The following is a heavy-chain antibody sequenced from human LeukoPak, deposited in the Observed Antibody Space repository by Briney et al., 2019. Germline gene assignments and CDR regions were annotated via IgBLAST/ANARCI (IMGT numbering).Heavy chain of an antibody. Sequence: PSETLSLTCTVSGGSISSSSYYWGWIRQPPGKGLEWIGSIYYSGSTYYNPSLKSRVTISVDTSKNQFSLKLSSVTAADTAVYYCARHLFPYYYYYGMDVWGQGTTVTVSS. CDR2: IYYSGST. CDR3: ARHLFPYYYYYGMDV. J-gene: IGHJ6*02. CDR1: GGSISSSSYY. V-gene: IGHV4-39*01.